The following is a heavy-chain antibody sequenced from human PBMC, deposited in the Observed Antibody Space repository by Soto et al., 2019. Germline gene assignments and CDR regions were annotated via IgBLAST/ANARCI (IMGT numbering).Heavy chain of an antibody. CDR1: GFTFSSYA. Sequence: GGSLRLSCAASGFTFSSYAMSWVRQAPGKGLEWASAISGSGGSTYYADSVKGRFTISRDNSKNTLYLQMNSLRAEDTAVYYCAKDSRGYCSGGSCYSDYWGQGTLVTVSS. CDR2: ISGSGGST. CDR3: AKDSRGYCSGGSCYSDY. J-gene: IGHJ4*02. V-gene: IGHV3-23*01. D-gene: IGHD2-15*01.